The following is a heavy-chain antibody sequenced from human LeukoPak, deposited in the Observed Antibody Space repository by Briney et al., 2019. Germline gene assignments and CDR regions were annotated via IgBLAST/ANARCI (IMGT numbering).Heavy chain of an antibody. V-gene: IGHV4-59*01. J-gene: IGHJ2*01. CDR1: GASIRSSY. Sequence: SETLSLTCTVSGASIRSSYWSWIRQPPGKGLEWIGYISYTGSTNYNPSLKSRVSLSVDTSKNQFSLELSSVTAADTAVYYCATYRASFIYWYFDLWGRGTLVTVSS. D-gene: IGHD2-2*01. CDR3: ATYRASFIYWYFDL. CDR2: ISYTGST.